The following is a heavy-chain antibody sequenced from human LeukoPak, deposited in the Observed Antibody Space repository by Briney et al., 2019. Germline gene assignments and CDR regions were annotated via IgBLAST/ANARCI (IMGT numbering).Heavy chain of an antibody. CDR1: AYTFTGYY. J-gene: IGHJ4*02. D-gene: IGHD5-18*01. Sequence: ASVKVSCKASAYTFTGYYMHWVRQAPGQGLEWMGIINPSGGSTSYAQKFQGRVTMTRGMSTSTVYMELSSLRSEDTAVYYCARGPYSYGTFDYWGQGTLVTVSS. V-gene: IGHV1-46*01. CDR3: ARGPYSYGTFDY. CDR2: INPSGGST.